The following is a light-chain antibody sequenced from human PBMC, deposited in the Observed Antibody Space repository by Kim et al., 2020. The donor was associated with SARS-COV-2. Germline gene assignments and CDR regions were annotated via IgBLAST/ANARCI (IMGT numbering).Light chain of an antibody. CDR1: QNVRDN. CDR3: QHYHDFPLT. Sequence: EIKMTQSPATLSVSPGERATLSCRASQNVRDNLAWYQHKLGQAPRLLIYGASSRATGIPGRFSGGGSGTEFTLTIDSLQSEDSALYYCQHYHDFPLTFGGGTKVEIK. CDR2: GAS. V-gene: IGKV3-15*01. J-gene: IGKJ4*01.